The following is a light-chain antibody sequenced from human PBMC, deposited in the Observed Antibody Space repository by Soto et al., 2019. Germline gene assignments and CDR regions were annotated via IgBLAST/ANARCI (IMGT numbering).Light chain of an antibody. CDR3: QQRSNWPPIT. CDR2: GAS. V-gene: IGKV3-11*01. J-gene: IGKJ5*01. CDR1: QSVSTN. Sequence: EIVLTQSPGTLSLSPGERASLSCRASQSVSTNLAWYQQKPGQGPRLLIFGASTRAIGIPARFSGSGSGTDFTLTISSLEPEDFAVYYCQQRSNWPPITFGQGTRLEIK.